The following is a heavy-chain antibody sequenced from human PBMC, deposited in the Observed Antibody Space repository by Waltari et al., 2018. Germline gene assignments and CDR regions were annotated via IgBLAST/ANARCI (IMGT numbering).Heavy chain of an antibody. CDR3: ARRRGATGSYYFDY. Sequence: QLQLQESGPGLVKPSETLSLTCTVSGGSISSSSYYWGWIRQPPGKGLGWIGSIYYSGSTYYNPSLKSRVTISVDTSKNQFSLKLSSVTAADTAVYYCARRRGATGSYYFDYWGQGTLVTVSS. V-gene: IGHV4-39*01. J-gene: IGHJ4*02. CDR1: GGSISSSSYY. D-gene: IGHD1-26*01. CDR2: IYYSGST.